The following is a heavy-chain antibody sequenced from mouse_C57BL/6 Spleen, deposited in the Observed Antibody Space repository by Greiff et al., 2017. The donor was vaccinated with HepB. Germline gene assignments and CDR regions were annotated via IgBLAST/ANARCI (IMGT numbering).Heavy chain of an antibody. Sequence: VHVKQSGTVLARPGASVKMSCKTSGYTFTSYWMHWVKQRPGQGLEWIGAIYPGNSDTSYNQKFKGKAKLTAVTSASTAYMELSSLTNEDSAVYYCTNYYGSSYDYAMDYWGQGTSVTVSS. CDR3: TNYYGSSYDYAMDY. D-gene: IGHD1-1*01. CDR2: IYPGNSDT. CDR1: GYTFTSYW. V-gene: IGHV1-5*01. J-gene: IGHJ4*01.